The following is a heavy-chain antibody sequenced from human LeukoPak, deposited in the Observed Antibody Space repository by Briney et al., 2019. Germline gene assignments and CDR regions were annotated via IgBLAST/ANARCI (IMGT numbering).Heavy chain of an antibody. V-gene: IGHV4-61*02. CDR2: IYTSGST. Sequence: PSQTLSLTCTVSGNSISSGDNYWSWIRQPAGKGLEWIGRIYTSGSTNYNPSLKSRVTISGDTSKNQFSLRLSSVTAADTAVYYCARASYSYDINGWVPFDYWGQGTLVTVSS. CDR3: ARASYSYDINGWVPFDY. J-gene: IGHJ4*02. CDR1: GNSISSGDNY. D-gene: IGHD3-22*01.